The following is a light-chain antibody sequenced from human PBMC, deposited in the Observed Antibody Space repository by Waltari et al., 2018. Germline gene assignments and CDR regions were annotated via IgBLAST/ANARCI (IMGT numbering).Light chain of an antibody. Sequence: EIVLTQSPATLSLSPGERATLSCRASQSISNYLAWYQQKRGQAPRLLLYDTSNRATGIRARFSGSGSGTEFTLTISSLEPEDFAVYYCHQRSDWGTFGGGTKVEI. CDR1: QSISNY. CDR2: DTS. V-gene: IGKV3-11*01. J-gene: IGKJ4*01. CDR3: HQRSDWGT.